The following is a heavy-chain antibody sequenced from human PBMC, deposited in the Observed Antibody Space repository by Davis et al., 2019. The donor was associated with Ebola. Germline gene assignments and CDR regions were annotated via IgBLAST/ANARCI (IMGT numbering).Heavy chain of an antibody. CDR3: ARDIDRVGYIYGPATDC. D-gene: IGHD5-18*01. CDR1: GFTFSDSA. Sequence: PGGSLRLSCAASGFTFSDSAVRWVPQAPGNGLEWVSTISNDGGAIYYADSVRGRFTISRANSKNTLMLQMDSLRSEDTAIYYGARDIDRVGYIYGPATDCWGQGTLVTVS. J-gene: IGHJ4*02. V-gene: IGHV3-23*01. CDR2: ISNDGGAI.